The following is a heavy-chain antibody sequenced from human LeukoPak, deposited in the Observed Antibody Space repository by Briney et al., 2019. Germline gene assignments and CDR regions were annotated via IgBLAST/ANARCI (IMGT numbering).Heavy chain of an antibody. CDR3: ARDYYFGSGTYSGFDY. D-gene: IGHD3-10*01. Sequence: SETLSLTCTVSGGSLSSYYWSWIRQPPGKGLEWIGYIFYSGSTNYNPSLKSRVTISVDTSTNQFSLKLGSVTAADTAVYYCARDYYFGSGTYSGFDYWGQGTLVTVSS. CDR1: GGSLSSYY. V-gene: IGHV4-59*01. J-gene: IGHJ4*02. CDR2: IFYSGST.